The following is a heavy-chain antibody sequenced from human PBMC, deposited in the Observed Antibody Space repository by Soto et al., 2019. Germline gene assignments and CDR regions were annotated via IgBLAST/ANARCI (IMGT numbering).Heavy chain of an antibody. J-gene: IGHJ4*02. CDR1: AYLINNYD. Sequence: EVQLLESGGGLVQPGGSLRLSCAVSAYLINNYDMSWVRQAPGKGLEWVSGMSGVDDSTSYADSVRGRLTISRDNSKNTLYLQMNGVRAADTAIYFCARRASGGTYFDYWGRGTLVTVSS. CDR3: ARRASGGTYFDY. D-gene: IGHD1-26*01. V-gene: IGHV3-23*01. CDR2: MSGVDDST.